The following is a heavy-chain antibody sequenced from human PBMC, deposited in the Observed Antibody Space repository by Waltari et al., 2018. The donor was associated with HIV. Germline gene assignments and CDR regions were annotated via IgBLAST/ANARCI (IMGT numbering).Heavy chain of an antibody. CDR2: FDPEDGET. V-gene: IGHV1-24*01. CDR3: ATDLAAARKNYYYYGMDV. J-gene: IGHJ6*02. D-gene: IGHD6-13*01. Sequence: QVQLVQSGAEVKKPGASVKVSCTVSGYTLTELSMHWVRQAPGKGLEWMGGFDPEDGETIYAQKFQGRVTMTEDTSTDTAYMELSSLRSEDTAVYYCATDLAAARKNYYYYGMDVWGQGTTVTVSS. CDR1: GYTLTELS.